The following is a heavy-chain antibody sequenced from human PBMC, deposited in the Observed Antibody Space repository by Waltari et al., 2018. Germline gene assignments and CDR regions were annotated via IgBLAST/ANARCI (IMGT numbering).Heavy chain of an antibody. J-gene: IGHJ4*02. CDR2: IIPIFGTA. CDR1: GGTFSSYA. CDR3: ARDLAYYYDSSGYQVTRFDY. D-gene: IGHD3-22*01. Sequence: QVQLVQSGAEVKKPGSSVKVSCKASGGTFSSYAISWVRQAPGQGLEWMGGIIPIFGTANYAQKVQGRVTITADESTSTAYMELSSLRSEDTAVYYCARDLAYYYDSSGYQVTRFDYWGQGTLVTVSS. V-gene: IGHV1-69*01.